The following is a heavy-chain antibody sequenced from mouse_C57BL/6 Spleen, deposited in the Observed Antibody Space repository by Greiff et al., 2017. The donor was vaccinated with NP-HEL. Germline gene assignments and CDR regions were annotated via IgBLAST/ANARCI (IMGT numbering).Heavy chain of an antibody. CDR2: IRSKSNNYAT. CDR3: VRVIHYAMDY. J-gene: IGHJ4*01. V-gene: IGHV10-1*01. CDR1: GFSFNTYA. Sequence: GGGLVQPKGSLKLSCAASGFSFNTYAMNWVRQAPGKGLEWVARIRSKSNNYATYYADSVKDRFTISRDDSESMLYLQMNNLKTEDTAMYYCVRVIHYAMDYWGQGTSVTVSS.